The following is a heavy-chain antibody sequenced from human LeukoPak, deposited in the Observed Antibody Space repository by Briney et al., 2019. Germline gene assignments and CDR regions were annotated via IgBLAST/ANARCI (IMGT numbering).Heavy chain of an antibody. Sequence: GGSLRLSCTASGFTFGDYAMSWVRQAPGKGLEWVGFIGSKAYGGTTEYAASVKGRFTTSRDDSKSIAYLQMNSLKTEDTAVYYCTRALPRYYDSSGYYYYFDYWGQGTLVTVSS. J-gene: IGHJ4*02. D-gene: IGHD3-22*01. CDR2: IGSKAYGGTT. CDR3: TRALPRYYDSSGYYYYFDY. V-gene: IGHV3-49*04. CDR1: GFTFGDYA.